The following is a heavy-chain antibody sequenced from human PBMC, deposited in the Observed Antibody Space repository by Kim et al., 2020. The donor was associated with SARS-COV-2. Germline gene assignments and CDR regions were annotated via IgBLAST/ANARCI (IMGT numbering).Heavy chain of an antibody. CDR2: INQDGNRK. J-gene: IGHJ4*02. CDR3: ARVTYNSGSWFNDY. CDR1: GITFSSFW. Sequence: GESLRLSCAVSGITFSSFWMTWVRQTPGKGLEWVANINQDGNRKYYVDSVKGRFTVSRDNANNSLYLQMNSLRAEDTAVYYCARVTYNSGSWFNDYWGQGTLVTVSS. D-gene: IGHD1-1*01. V-gene: IGHV3-7*01.